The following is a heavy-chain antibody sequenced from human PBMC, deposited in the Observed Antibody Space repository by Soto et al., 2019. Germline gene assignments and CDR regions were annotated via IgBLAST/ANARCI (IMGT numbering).Heavy chain of an antibody. CDR2: IIPYYNTL. Sequence: QAQVVQSGAEVRKPGSSVKLSCKASEGTFNSYAIAWVRQAPGQGLEWMGGIIPYYNTLNYAQKFQDRVTITAVDSTNAVCMAPSSLRSDDTAVYFCASGASRWYTYSFAPWAQGTLVTVSS. V-gene: IGHV1-69*01. J-gene: IGHJ5*02. CDR3: ASGASRWYTYSFAP. CDR1: EGTFNSYA. D-gene: IGHD6-13*01.